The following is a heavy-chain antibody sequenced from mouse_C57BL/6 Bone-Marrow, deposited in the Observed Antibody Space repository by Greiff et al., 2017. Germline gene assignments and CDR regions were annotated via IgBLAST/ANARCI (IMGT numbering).Heavy chain of an antibody. CDR2: IVPVNGDT. D-gene: IGHD1-2*01. V-gene: IGHV14-4*01. J-gene: IGHJ2*01. CDR3: TTYGNSFDY. CDR1: GFNIKDDY. Sequence: EVQLQQSGAELVRPGASVKLSCTASGFNIKDDYMHWVKQRPEQGLEWIGWIVPVNGDTEYASKFQGKATITADTSSNTAYLQLSSLTSEDTAVYYCTTYGNSFDYWGQGTTLTVSS.